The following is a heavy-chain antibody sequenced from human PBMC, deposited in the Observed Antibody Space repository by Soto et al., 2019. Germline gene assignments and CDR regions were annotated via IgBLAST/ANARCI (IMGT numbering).Heavy chain of an antibody. V-gene: IGHV1-18*01. CDR1: NYDFRDYG. CDR2: ISPYKGDT. J-gene: IGHJ4*02. D-gene: IGHD2-15*01. CDR3: ARDLLPYDPTYSVVVARFDY. Sequence: QVQLVQSGPEMKEPGASVKVSCKASNYDFRDYGFSWVRQAPGQGLEWLGWISPYKGDTNYAQKFQGRVTLTTGASTNTAYMELRSLRSDDTAMYYGARDLLPYDPTYSVVVARFDYWGQGTLVTVSS.